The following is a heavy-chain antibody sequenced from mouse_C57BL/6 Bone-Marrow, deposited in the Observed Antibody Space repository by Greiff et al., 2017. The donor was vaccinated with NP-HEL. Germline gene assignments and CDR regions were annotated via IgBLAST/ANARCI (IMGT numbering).Heavy chain of an antibody. J-gene: IGHJ4*01. CDR2: IDPENGDT. D-gene: IGHD1-1*01. V-gene: IGHV14-4*01. Sequence: VQLQQSGAELVRPGASVKLSCTVSGFNIKDDYMHWVKQRPEQGLEWIGWIDPENGDTEYASQFQGKATITADTSSNTADLQISSLTSEDTAVYYCTTGGSSPYAMDYWGQGTSVTVSS. CDR1: GFNIKDDY. CDR3: TTGGSSPYAMDY.